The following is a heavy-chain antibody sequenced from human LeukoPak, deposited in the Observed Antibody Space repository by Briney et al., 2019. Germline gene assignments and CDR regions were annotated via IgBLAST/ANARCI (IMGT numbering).Heavy chain of an antibody. Sequence: GESLKISCKGSGYSFTSYWTGWVRQMPGKGLEWMGIIYPGDSDTRYSPSFQGQVTISADKSISTAYLQWSSLKASDTAMYYCARPPFDSSGYYPLQHWGQGTLVTVSS. CDR3: ARPPFDSSGYYPLQH. J-gene: IGHJ1*01. CDR1: GYSFTSYW. CDR2: IYPGDSDT. V-gene: IGHV5-51*01. D-gene: IGHD3-22*01.